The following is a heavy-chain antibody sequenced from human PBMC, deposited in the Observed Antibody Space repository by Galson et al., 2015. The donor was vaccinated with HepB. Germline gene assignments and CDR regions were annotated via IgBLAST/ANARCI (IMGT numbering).Heavy chain of an antibody. Sequence: LTCTISGGSISSYYWSWIRQPPGKGLEWIGYIYYSGSTNYNPSLKSRVTISVDTSKNQFSLKLSSVTAADTAVYYCARDLIVGATGYYYGMDVWGQGTTVTVSS. CDR2: IYYSGST. J-gene: IGHJ6*02. D-gene: IGHD1-26*01. V-gene: IGHV4-59*01. CDR1: GGSISSYY. CDR3: ARDLIVGATGYYYGMDV.